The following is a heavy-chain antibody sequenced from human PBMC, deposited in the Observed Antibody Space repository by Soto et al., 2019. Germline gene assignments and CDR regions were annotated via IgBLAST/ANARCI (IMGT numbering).Heavy chain of an antibody. J-gene: IGHJ4*02. CDR3: ARQKVDIVATAPFDY. CDR1: GGSISSSSYY. D-gene: IGHD5-12*01. CDR2: IYYSGST. V-gene: IGHV4-39*01. Sequence: PSETQSLTCTVSGGSISSSSYYWGWIRQPPGKGLEWIGSIYYSGSTYYNPSLKSRVTISVDTSKNQFSLKLSSVTAADTAVYYCARQKVDIVATAPFDYWGQGTLVTVSS.